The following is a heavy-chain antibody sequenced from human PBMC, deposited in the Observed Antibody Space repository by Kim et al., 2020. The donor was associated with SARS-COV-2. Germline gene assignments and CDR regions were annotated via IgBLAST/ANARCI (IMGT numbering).Heavy chain of an antibody. Sequence: SVKGRLTISRDNAKHTLYLQMNSLRGEDTAVYYCARPLGYCSGGNCPLDYWGQGTLVTVSS. CDR3: ARPLGYCSGGNCPLDY. J-gene: IGHJ4*02. V-gene: IGHV3-74*01. D-gene: IGHD2-15*01.